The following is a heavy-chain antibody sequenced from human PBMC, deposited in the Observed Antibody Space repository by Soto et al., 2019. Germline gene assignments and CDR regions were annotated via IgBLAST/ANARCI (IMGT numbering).Heavy chain of an antibody. V-gene: IGHV5-51*01. CDR2: FYPADPQT. Sequence: PGESLKISCKGSGYSFTDSWIGWVRQMPGKGLEWMGIFYPADPQTNHSPSFIGQVTMSADKSINTAYLQWSSLQASDTAMYYCATSTEVTGIFDYWGQVTQGTVSS. CDR3: ATSTEVTGIFDY. D-gene: IGHD2-21*02. J-gene: IGHJ4*02. CDR1: GYSFTDSW.